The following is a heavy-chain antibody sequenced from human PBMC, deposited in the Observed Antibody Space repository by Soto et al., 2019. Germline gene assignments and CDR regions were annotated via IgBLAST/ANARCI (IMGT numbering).Heavy chain of an antibody. V-gene: IGHV2-5*02. Sequence: QITLKESGPTLVKPTQTLTLTCTFSGFSLSTSGVGVGWIRQPPGKALEWLALIYWDDDKRYSQSLKSRLTITKDTYKNQVVLTMTNMDPVDTATYYCVHTDCSGGSCYNNWYFDLWGRGTLVTVSS. CDR2: IYWDDDK. CDR1: GFSLSTSGVG. J-gene: IGHJ2*01. CDR3: VHTDCSGGSCYNNWYFDL. D-gene: IGHD2-15*01.